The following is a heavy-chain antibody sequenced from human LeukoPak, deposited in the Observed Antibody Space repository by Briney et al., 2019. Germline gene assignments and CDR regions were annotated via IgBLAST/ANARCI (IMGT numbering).Heavy chain of an antibody. J-gene: IGHJ4*02. CDR1: GGSISSSNR. CDR2: IGHSGGI. Sequence: SATLCHTCAVSGGSISSSNRWSWVRQPPGKGLEWIGEIGHSGGINYNQSLKSRVTISVDKSKNKLCLKLSSVAAADAAVYYCVRGKTDYEILTGYVGYWGQGTLVTVSS. V-gene: IGHV4-4*02. D-gene: IGHD3-9*01. CDR3: VRGKTDYEILTGYVGY.